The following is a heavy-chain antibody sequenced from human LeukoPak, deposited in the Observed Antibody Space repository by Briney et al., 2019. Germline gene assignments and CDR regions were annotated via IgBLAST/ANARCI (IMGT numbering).Heavy chain of an antibody. V-gene: IGHV3-7*03. J-gene: IGHJ4*02. Sequence: GALRLSCAASGFTFSSYWMSWVRQAPGKGLEWVANINQDGSEKYYVDSVKGRFTISRDNAKNSLFLQMNSLRAEDTAVYYCARDNGWSADFWGQGTLVTVFS. CDR2: INQDGSEK. D-gene: IGHD2-15*01. CDR3: ARDNGWSADF. CDR1: GFTFSSYW.